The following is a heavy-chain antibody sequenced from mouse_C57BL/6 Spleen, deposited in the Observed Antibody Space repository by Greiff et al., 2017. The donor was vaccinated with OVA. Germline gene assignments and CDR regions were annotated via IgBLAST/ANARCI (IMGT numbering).Heavy chain of an antibody. CDR1: GYSITSGYY. CDR3: ARSDYGSSYYFDV. Sequence: ESGPGLVKPSQSLSLTCSVTGYSITSGYYWNWIRQFPGNKLEWMGYISYDGSNNYNPSLKNRISITRDTSKNQFFLKLKSVATEDPATSCCARSDYGSSYYFDVWGTGTTVTVSS. V-gene: IGHV3-6*01. D-gene: IGHD1-1*01. J-gene: IGHJ1*03. CDR2: ISYDGSN.